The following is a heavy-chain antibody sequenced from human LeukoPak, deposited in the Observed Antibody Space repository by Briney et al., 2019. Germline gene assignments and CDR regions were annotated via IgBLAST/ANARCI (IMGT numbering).Heavy chain of an antibody. Sequence: ASVKVSCKASGYTFTSYDINWVRQATGQGLEWMGWMNPNSGNTGYAQKFQGRVTMTRNTSISTAYMELSSLRSEDTAVYYCARGWSSTTHWGYWGQGTLVTVSS. D-gene: IGHD2-2*01. CDR3: ARGWSSTTHWGY. J-gene: IGHJ4*02. V-gene: IGHV1-8*01. CDR2: MNPNSGNT. CDR1: GYTFTSYD.